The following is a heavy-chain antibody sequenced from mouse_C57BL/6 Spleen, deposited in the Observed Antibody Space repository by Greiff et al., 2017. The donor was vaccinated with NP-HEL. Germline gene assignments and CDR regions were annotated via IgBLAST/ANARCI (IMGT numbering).Heavy chain of an antibody. CDR1: GYTFTSYW. V-gene: IGHV1-50*01. CDR2: IDPSDSYT. J-gene: IGHJ3*01. D-gene: IGHD2-4*01. CDR3: ARGLNYDWFAY. Sequence: QVQLQQSGAELVKPGASVKLSCKASGYTFTSYWMQWVKQRPGQGLEWIGEIDPSDSYTNYNQKFKGKATLTVDTSSSTAYMQLSSLTSEDSAVYYCARGLNYDWFAYWGQGTLVTVSA.